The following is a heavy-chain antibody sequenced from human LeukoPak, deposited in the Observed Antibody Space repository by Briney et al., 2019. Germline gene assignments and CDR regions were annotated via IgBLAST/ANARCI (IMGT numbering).Heavy chain of an antibody. CDR3: ARNVYDLRGQWLVPGFDY. V-gene: IGHV3-48*03. CDR1: GFTFGSYE. Sequence: QPGGSLRLSCAASGFTFGSYEMNWVRQAPGKGLEWVSYIGTIISTTYYADSVKGRFTVSRDDAKSSLHLQMSSLRAEDTAVYYCARNVYDLRGQWLVPGFDYWGQGTLVTVSS. D-gene: IGHD6-19*01. J-gene: IGHJ4*02. CDR2: IGTIISTT.